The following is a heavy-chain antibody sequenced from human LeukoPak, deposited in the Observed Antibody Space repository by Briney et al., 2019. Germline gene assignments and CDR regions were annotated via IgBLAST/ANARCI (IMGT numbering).Heavy chain of an antibody. CDR3: ARDVNWFDS. V-gene: IGHV6-1*01. CDR2: TYYRSKWYN. CDR1: GDSVSTRSAA. J-gene: IGHJ5*01. Sequence: SQTLSLTCAISGDSVSTRSAAWNWIRQSPSRGLEWLGKTYYRSKWYNDYAVSVKGRITVKADTSKNQFSLQLNSVTPEDTAVYFCARDVNWFDSCGQGTLVTVSS.